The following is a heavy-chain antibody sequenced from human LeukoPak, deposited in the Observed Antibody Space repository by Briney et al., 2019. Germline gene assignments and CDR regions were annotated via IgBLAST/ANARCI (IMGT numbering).Heavy chain of an antibody. J-gene: IGHJ5*02. V-gene: IGHV3-15*01. CDR2: IKSKTDGGTT. CDR3: TTVNWNYRKGFDP. CDR1: GFTFTNAW. Sequence: GGSLRLSCAASGFTFTNAWMSWVRQAPGKGLEWVGRIKSKTDGGTTDYAAPVKGRFTISRDDSKNTLYLQMNSLKTEDTAVYYCTTVNWNYRKGFDPWGQGTLVTVSS. D-gene: IGHD1-7*01.